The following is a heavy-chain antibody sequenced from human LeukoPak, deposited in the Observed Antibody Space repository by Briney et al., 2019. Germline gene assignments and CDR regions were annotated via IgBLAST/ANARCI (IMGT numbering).Heavy chain of an antibody. J-gene: IGHJ4*02. CDR1: GVSISSSNW. CDR2: IYHSGST. V-gene: IGHV4-4*02. D-gene: IGHD2-2*01. Sequence: SGTLSLTCAVSGVSISSSNWWSWVRQPPGQGLGWIGEIYHSGSTNYNPSLKSRVTISVDKSKNQFSLKLSSVTAADTAVYYCARIVVVPAAYQFFDYWGQGTLVTVSS. CDR3: ARIVVVPAAYQFFDY.